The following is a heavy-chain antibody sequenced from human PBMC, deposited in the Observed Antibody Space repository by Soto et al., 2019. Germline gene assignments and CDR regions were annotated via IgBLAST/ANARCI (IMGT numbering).Heavy chain of an antibody. CDR2: ISSSSSYT. J-gene: IGHJ4*02. Sequence: QVQLVESGGGLVKPGGSLRLSCAASGFTFSDYYMSWIRKAPGKGLEWVSYISSSSSYTNYADSVKGRFTISRDNAKNSLYLQMNSLRAEDTAVYYCARDRYYYDSSGYYLGYWGQGTLVTVSS. CDR1: GFTFSDYY. D-gene: IGHD3-22*01. V-gene: IGHV3-11*05. CDR3: ARDRYYYDSSGYYLGY.